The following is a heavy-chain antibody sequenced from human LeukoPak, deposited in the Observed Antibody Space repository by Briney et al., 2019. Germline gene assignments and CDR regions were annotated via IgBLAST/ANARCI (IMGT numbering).Heavy chain of an antibody. Sequence: ASVKVSCKASGYTFTGYYMHWVRQAPGQGLEWMGRINPNSGDTNYAQKFQGRGTMTRDTSISTAYMELNRLRFDDTAVYYCARVDQNTTRDYWGQGTLVTVSS. D-gene: IGHD1-1*01. CDR1: GYTFTGYY. CDR2: INPNSGDT. J-gene: IGHJ4*02. CDR3: ARVDQNTTRDY. V-gene: IGHV1-2*06.